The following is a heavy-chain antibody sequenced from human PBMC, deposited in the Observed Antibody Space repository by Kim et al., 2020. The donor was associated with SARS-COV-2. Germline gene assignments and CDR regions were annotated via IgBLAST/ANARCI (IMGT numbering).Heavy chain of an antibody. D-gene: IGHD5-18*01. CDR3: ARRVDTAMVTDYYYYYGMDV. CDR2: INHSGST. Sequence: SETLSLTCAVYGGSFSGYYWSWIRQPPGKGLEWIGEINHSGSTNYNPSLKSRVTISVDTSKNQFSLKLSSVTAADTAVYYCARRVDTAMVTDYYYYYGMDVWGQGTTVTVSS. J-gene: IGHJ6*02. CDR1: GGSFSGYY. V-gene: IGHV4-34*01.